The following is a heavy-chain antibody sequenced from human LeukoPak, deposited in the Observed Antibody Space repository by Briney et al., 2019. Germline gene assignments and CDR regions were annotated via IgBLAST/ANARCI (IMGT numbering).Heavy chain of an antibody. Sequence: GGSLRLSCAASGFTFSSYGMHWVRQAPGKGLEWVAVIWYDGSNKCYADSVKGRFTISRDNSKNTLYLQMNSLRAEDTAVYYCARGLRGSYYYGSGSLDYWGQGTLVTVSS. J-gene: IGHJ4*02. CDR2: IWYDGSNK. CDR1: GFTFSSYG. D-gene: IGHD3-10*01. CDR3: ARGLRGSYYYGSGSLDY. V-gene: IGHV3-33*01.